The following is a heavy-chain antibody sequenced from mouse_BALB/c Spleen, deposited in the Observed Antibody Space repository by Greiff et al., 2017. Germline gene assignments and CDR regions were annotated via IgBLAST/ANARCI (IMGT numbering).Heavy chain of an antibody. Sequence: EVKLQESGAELVKPGASVKLSCTASGFNIKDTYMHWVKQRPEQGLEWIGRIDPANGNTKYDPKFQGKATITADTSSNTAYLQLSSLTSEDTAVYYCARGLYDYDRGYWGQGTTLTVSS. CDR2: IDPANGNT. J-gene: IGHJ2*01. CDR1: GFNIKDTY. D-gene: IGHD2-4*01. CDR3: ARGLYDYDRGY. V-gene: IGHV14-3*02.